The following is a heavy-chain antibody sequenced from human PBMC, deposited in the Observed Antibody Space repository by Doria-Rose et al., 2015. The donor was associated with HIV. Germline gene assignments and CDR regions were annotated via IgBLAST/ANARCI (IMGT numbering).Heavy chain of an antibody. CDR3: ARIKSSRWYHKYYFDF. Sequence: QITLKESGPVLVKPTETLTLTCTVSGVSLSSPGMGVSWIRQPPGKALGWLANIFSDDERSYKTSLKSRLTISRGTSKSQVALTMTDMDPVDTATYYCARIKSSRWYHKYYFDFWGQGTLVIVSA. CDR1: GVSLSSPGMG. V-gene: IGHV2-26*01. J-gene: IGHJ4*02. CDR2: IFSDDER. D-gene: IGHD6-13*01.